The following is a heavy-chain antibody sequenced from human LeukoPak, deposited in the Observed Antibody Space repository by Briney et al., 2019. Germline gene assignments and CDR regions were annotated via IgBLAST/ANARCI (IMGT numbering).Heavy chain of an antibody. J-gene: IGHJ3*02. CDR3: ARASSVVIPAATAFDI. D-gene: IGHD2-2*01. V-gene: IGHV3-53*01. CDR2: MFSGGGA. CDR1: GVTVSSDY. Sequence: GGSLRLSCGVSGVTVSSDYMTWVRQAPGEGLEWVSVMFSGGGAFYADSVKGRFTISRDSSKNTLYLHMNSLRAEDTAVYYCARASSVVIPAATAFDIWGQGTMVTVSS.